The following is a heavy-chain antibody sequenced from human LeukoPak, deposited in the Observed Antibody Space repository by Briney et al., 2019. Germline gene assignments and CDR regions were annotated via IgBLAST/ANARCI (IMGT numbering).Heavy chain of an antibody. CDR2: ISSNRSPI. V-gene: IGHV3-48*04. D-gene: IGHD1-1*01. J-gene: IGHJ6*03. CDR1: GFPFSSYS. Sequence: GGSLRLSCAASGFPFSSYSMNWVRQAPGKGLEWISYISSNRSPIHYADSVKGRFTISRDNVNNSLFLQLNSLRAEDTAVYYCARAKNDAYYYYYIDVWGKGTTVTVSS. CDR3: ARAKNDAYYYYYIDV.